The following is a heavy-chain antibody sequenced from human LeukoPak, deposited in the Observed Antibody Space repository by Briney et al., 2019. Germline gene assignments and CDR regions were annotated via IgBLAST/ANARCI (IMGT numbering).Heavy chain of an antibody. V-gene: IGHV3-7*01. Sequence: GGSLRLSCAVSGGTFSSYWMSWVRKAPGKGLEWVANIKQDGSEKYYVDSVKGRFTISRENAKNSLYLQMNSLRAEDTAVYYCARVEWELLHDYWGQGTLVTVS. D-gene: IGHD1-26*01. CDR3: ARVEWELLHDY. CDR1: GGTFSSYW. CDR2: IKQDGSEK. J-gene: IGHJ4*02.